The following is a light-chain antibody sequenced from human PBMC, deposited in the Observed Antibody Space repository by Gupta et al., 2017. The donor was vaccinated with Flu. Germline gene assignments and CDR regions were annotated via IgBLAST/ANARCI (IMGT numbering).Light chain of an antibody. V-gene: IGKV4-1*01. J-gene: IGKJ4*01. CDR3: QQYERARIT. CDR2: WAS. CDR1: QGILYSSKKNNY. Sequence: DIVMTQPPHSLALCLGERATITCKYSQGILYSSKKNNYLAWYQQKPGQTRKLLIYWASTRESGIPDSFSGSVSGTDFTITVSSLQAEDVAVYACQQYERARITFGRGTRLEVK.